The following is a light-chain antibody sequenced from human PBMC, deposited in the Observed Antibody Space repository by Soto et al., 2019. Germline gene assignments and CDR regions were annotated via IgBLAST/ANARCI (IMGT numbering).Light chain of an antibody. CDR3: QQYYNWPRT. Sequence: EIVMTQSPATLSVSPGGRATLSCRASQSISDTLAWYQQKPGQAPRLLIHGASSRATGIPDRFSGSGSGTDFTLTINSLQAEDCAVYYCQQYYNWPRTFGQGTRLEI. CDR1: QSISDT. J-gene: IGKJ5*01. V-gene: IGKV3D-15*01. CDR2: GAS.